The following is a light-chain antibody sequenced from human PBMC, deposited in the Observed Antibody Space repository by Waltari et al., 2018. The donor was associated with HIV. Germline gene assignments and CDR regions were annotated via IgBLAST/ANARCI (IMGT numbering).Light chain of an antibody. CDR3: ASHAGSKDV. V-gene: IGLV2-8*01. J-gene: IGLJ2*01. CDR1: SSDIGAYNY. Sequence: QSALTQPPSASGSPGQSVTISCTGTSSDIGAYNYVSWFQQHPGKAPKLMIFDVSQRPAVVPDRFSGSKSGNSASLTVSGLQAEDEADYYCASHAGSKDVFGGGTKLTVL. CDR2: DVS.